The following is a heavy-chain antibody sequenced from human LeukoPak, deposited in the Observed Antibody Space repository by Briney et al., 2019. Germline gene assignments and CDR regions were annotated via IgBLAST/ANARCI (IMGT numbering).Heavy chain of an antibody. Sequence: GGSLRLSCTASGFTFGDYAMSWFRQAPGKGLEWVANIKQDGSEKYYVDSVKGRFTISRDNAKNSLYLQMNSLRAEDTAVYYCASRQRIHYYMDVWGKGTTVTVSS. V-gene: IGHV3-7*01. CDR1: GFTFGDYA. J-gene: IGHJ6*03. CDR2: IKQDGSEK. CDR3: ASRQRIHYYMDV.